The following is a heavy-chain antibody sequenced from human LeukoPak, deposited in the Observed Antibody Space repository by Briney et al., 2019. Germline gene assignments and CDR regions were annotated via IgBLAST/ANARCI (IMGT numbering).Heavy chain of an antibody. CDR1: GASISSSY. CDR2: IYYSGST. V-gene: IGHV4-59*01. J-gene: IGHJ4*02. Sequence: SETLSLTCTVPGASISSSYWTWIRQPPGKGLGWIGYIYYSGSTNYTPSLKSRVTISVDTSKTPYSLKMSSVTAADTAVYYCAVFDSYGYPFDFWGQGTVATVSA. CDR3: AVFDSYGYPFDF. D-gene: IGHD5-18*01.